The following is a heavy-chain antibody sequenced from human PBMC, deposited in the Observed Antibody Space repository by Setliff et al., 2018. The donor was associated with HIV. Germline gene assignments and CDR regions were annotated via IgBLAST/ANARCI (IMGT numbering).Heavy chain of an antibody. D-gene: IGHD3-10*01. CDR3: APEHNYYGSGSYSWFDP. CDR2: IIPIFGTT. J-gene: IGHJ5*02. Sequence: GASVKVSCKASGGTFSSYAISWVRQAPGQGLEWMGGIIPIFGTTNYAQKFQGRVTITTDESTTTAYMELSSLRSEDTALYYCAPEHNYYGSGSYSWFDPWGQGTLVTVSS. V-gene: IGHV1-69*05. CDR1: GGTFSSYA.